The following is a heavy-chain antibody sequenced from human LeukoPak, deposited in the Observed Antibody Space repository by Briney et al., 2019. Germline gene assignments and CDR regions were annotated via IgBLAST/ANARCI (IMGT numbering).Heavy chain of an antibody. V-gene: IGHV3-23*01. D-gene: IGHD1-26*01. CDR2: ISGGVGST. CDR3: AKGGKWDVTPFDY. J-gene: IGHJ4*02. Sequence: GGSLRLSCAASGFTFTSYSMNWVRQAPGKGLEWVSTISGGVGSTHYADSVKGRFTISRDNSKNTLYLQVNSLRAEDTAVYYCAKGGKWDVTPFDYWGQGTLVTVSS. CDR1: GFTFTSYS.